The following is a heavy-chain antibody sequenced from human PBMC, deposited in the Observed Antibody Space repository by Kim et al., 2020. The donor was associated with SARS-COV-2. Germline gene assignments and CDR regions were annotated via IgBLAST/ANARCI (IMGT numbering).Heavy chain of an antibody. V-gene: IGHV3-30*18. Sequence: GGSLRLSCAASGFTFSSYGMHWVRQAPGKGLEWVAVISYDGSNKYYADSVKGRFTISRDNSKNTLYLQMNSLRAEDTAVYYCAKGNYGSGSYYNEFDYWGQGTLVTVSS. CDR1: GFTFSSYG. D-gene: IGHD3-10*01. CDR2: ISYDGSNK. J-gene: IGHJ4*02. CDR3: AKGNYGSGSYYNEFDY.